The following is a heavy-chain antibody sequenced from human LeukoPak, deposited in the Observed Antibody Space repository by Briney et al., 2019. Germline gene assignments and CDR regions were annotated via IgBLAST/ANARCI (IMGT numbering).Heavy chain of an antibody. CDR1: GGSISSYY. D-gene: IGHD3-10*01. Sequence: SETLSLTCTVSGGSISSYYWGWIRQPPGKGLEWIGSIYYSGSTYYNPSLKSRVTISVDTSKNQFSLKLSSVTAADTAVYYCASVNYYGSGSYALFDYWGQGTLVTVSS. J-gene: IGHJ4*02. V-gene: IGHV4-39*07. CDR2: IYYSGST. CDR3: ASVNYYGSGSYALFDY.